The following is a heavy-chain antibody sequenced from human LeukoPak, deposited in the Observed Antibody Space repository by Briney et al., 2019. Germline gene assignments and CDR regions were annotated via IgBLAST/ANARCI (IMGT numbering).Heavy chain of an antibody. Sequence: SETLSLTCTVSGGSISSYYWSWIRQPPGKGLEWIGYIYYSGSTNYNPSLKSRVTISVDTSKNQFSLKLSSVTAADTAVYYCARARNYYYYLDVWGQGTTVTVSS. J-gene: IGHJ6*02. V-gene: IGHV4-59*01. CDR2: IYYSGST. CDR1: GGSISSYY. D-gene: IGHD1-14*01. CDR3: ARARNYYYYLDV.